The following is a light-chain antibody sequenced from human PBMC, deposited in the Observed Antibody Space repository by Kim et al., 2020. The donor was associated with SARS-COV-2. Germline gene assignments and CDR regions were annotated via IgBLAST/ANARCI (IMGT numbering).Light chain of an antibody. V-gene: IGKV4-1*01. CDR3: QQNFCTPYT. Sequence: RATLNCKSSQSVLYSSNNQNCLAWYQQKPGQPPKLLIYLASTREYGVPGRFSGSRSGTDFTRTISSLQAEDVAVYYCQQNFCTPYTFGQGAKLEI. CDR2: LAS. CDR1: QSVLYSSNNQNC. J-gene: IGKJ2*01.